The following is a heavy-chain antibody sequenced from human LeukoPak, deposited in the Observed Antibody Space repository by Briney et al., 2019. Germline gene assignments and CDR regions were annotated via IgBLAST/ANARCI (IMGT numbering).Heavy chain of an antibody. CDR2: IIVGSGAT. D-gene: IGHD3-16*01. CDR3: AADLSNPRMGASYLDS. J-gene: IGHJ4*02. Sequence: SVKVSCKASGSTSTNFAVQWVRQARGQRLEWIGWIIVGSGATKCAQDFQERVTITRDLSTSTLYMELRSLTSEDTAVYYCAADLSNPRMGASYLDSWGQGTLVTVSS. V-gene: IGHV1-58*01. CDR1: GSTSTNFA.